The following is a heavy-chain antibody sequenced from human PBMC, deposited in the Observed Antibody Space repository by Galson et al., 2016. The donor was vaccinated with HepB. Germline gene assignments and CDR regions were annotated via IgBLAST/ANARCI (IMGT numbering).Heavy chain of an antibody. CDR3: ARLTWNDVPEF. CDR1: GYSFTSYW. Sequence: QSGAEVKKPGESLKISCKGSGYSFTSYWIGWVRQMPGKGLEWMGLIYPGDSDTRYSPSFEGQVTISADKSTSNAYLQWSSLKASDTAMHYCARLTWNDVPEFWGQGTLVTVSS. CDR2: IYPGDSDT. J-gene: IGHJ4*02. D-gene: IGHD1-1*01. V-gene: IGHV5-51*01.